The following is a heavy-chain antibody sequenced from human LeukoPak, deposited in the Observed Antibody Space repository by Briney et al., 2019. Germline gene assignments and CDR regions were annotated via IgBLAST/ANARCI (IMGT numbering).Heavy chain of an antibody. CDR2: IRYDGSNK. V-gene: IGHV3-30*02. Sequence: GGSLRLSCAASGFTFSSYGMHWVRQAPGKGLEWVAFIRYDGSNKYYADSVEGRFTISRDNSKNTLYLQMNSLRAEDTAVYYCAKDAVRSGWEMGFFDYWGQGTLVTVSS. CDR1: GFTFSSYG. J-gene: IGHJ4*02. CDR3: AKDAVRSGWEMGFFDY. D-gene: IGHD6-19*01.